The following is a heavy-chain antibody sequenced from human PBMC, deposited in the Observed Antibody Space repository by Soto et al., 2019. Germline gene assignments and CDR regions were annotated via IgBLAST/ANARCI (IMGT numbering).Heavy chain of an antibody. J-gene: IGHJ4*02. D-gene: IGHD1-26*01. CDR3: ARGKANYPAPSAPRTYYFDY. CDR2: ISAYNGNT. Sequence: ASVKVSCKASGYTFTRYGFSWLRQAPGQGLEWMGWISAYNGNTNYAQNYQGRVTMTTDTSTSTAYMELRNLRSDDTAVYYCARGKANYPAPSAPRTYYFDYCRQVTLVPVSS. V-gene: IGHV1-18*04. CDR1: GYTFTRYG.